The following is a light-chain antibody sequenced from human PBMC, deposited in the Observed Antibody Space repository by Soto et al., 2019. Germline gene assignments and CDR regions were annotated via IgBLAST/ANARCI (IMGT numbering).Light chain of an antibody. J-gene: IGKJ5*01. Sequence: IVMTQSPATLSVSPGERATLFCRASQSVSSNLAWYQQRPGQAPRLLIYDTSIRATGISARFSGSGSGTDFTLTISSLEPEDFGVYYCQQRSNWMITFGQGTRLEIK. CDR3: QQRSNWMIT. CDR1: QSVSSN. CDR2: DTS. V-gene: IGKV3-11*01.